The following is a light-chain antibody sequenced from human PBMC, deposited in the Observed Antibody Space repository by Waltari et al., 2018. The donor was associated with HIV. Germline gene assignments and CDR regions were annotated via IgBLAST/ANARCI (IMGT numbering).Light chain of an antibody. CDR3: TSYAGSNNVV. CDR1: SSDVGGYNY. Sequence: QSALTQPPSASGSAGQSVTISCTGTSSDVGGYNYVSWYQQHPGKAPKLMIYEVSERPSGVPDRFSGSKSGNTASLTVSGLQAEDEADYYCTSYAGSNNVVFGGGTKLTVL. V-gene: IGLV2-8*01. J-gene: IGLJ2*01. CDR2: EVS.